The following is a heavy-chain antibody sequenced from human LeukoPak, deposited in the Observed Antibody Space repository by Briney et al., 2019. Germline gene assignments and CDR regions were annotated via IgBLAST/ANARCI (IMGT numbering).Heavy chain of an antibody. CDR3: ANALSGTSFWDF. V-gene: IGHV5-51*01. Sequence: GESLKISCKGSGYRFNAYWIAWVRQMPGKGLEWMGIIYPDDSDTRYSPSFQGQVTISADKSVRTAYLQWSSLKASDTAMYYCANALSGTSFWDFWGQGTLVTVSS. J-gene: IGHJ4*02. CDR1: GYRFNAYW. D-gene: IGHD1-1*01. CDR2: IYPDDSDT.